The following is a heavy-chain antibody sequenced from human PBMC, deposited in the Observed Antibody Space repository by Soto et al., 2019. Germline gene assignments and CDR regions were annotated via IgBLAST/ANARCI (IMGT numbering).Heavy chain of an antibody. V-gene: IGHV3-23*01. CDR3: AIDLCSDFGSGYAGGRDV. D-gene: IGHD3-3*01. J-gene: IGHJ6*04. Sequence: PVWSMRLSCAASGFNFSTYGMDWVRQVPGKGLEWVAAISGSGGSTYYADSVKGRFTISRDNSKNTLYLQMNSLRAEYTAVYYWAIDLCSDFGSGYAGGRDVWSTGTSVTVCS. CDR2: ISGSGGST. CDR1: GFNFSTYG.